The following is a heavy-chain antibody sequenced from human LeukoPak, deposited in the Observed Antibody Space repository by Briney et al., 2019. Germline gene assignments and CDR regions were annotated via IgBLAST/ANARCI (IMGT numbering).Heavy chain of an antibody. D-gene: IGHD3-16*01. V-gene: IGHV3-7*01. J-gene: IGHJ4*02. CDR2: IKQDGSEK. Sequence: SGGSLRLSCAASGFTFSSYWMSWVRKAPGKGLEWVANIKQDGSEKYYVDSVKGRFTISRDNAKNSLYLQMNSLRAEDTAVYYCARASYDYVWGVYYFDYWGQGTLVTVSS. CDR3: ARASYDYVWGVYYFDY. CDR1: GFTFSSYW.